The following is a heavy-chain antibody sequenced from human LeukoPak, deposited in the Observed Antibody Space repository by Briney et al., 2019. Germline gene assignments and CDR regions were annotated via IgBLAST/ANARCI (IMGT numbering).Heavy chain of an antibody. J-gene: IGHJ4*02. CDR1: GFTFSSYG. CDR3: AKYSGSYYVSY. D-gene: IGHD1-26*01. CDR2: ISYDGSNK. V-gene: IGHV3-30*18. Sequence: PGGSLRLSCAASGFTFSSYGMHWVRQAPGKGLEWVAVISYDGSNKYYADSVKGRFTISRDNSKNTLYLQMNSLRAEDTAVYYCAKYSGSYYVSYWGQGTLVTVSS.